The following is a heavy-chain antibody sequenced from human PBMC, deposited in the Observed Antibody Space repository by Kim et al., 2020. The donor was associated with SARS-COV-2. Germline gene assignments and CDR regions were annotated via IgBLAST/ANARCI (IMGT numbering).Heavy chain of an antibody. D-gene: IGHD3-10*01. CDR3: ARGRMSYWDY. CDR2: GST. J-gene: IGHJ4*01. V-gene: IGHV4-39*01. Sequence: GSTYYNPSLKSRVTISVDTSKNQFSLKLSSVTAADTAVYYCARGRMSYWDYWGHGTLVTVSS.